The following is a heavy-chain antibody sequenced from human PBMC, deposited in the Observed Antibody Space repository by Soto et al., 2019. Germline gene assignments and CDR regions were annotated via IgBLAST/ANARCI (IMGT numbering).Heavy chain of an antibody. CDR2: ISSDGSS. J-gene: IGHJ4*02. D-gene: IGHD3-3*01. CDR1: GITVTGCF. Sequence: EVQLVESGGGLVQPGGSLRLSCAASGITVTGCFMTWVRQAPGKGLEWVSVISSDGSSYYADSVKGRFIIYRDIAKNTLFLEMNILRVEDAAVYYCARDTLGGAYVFGKGGQGTRVTVSS. V-gene: IGHV3-66*01. CDR3: ARDTLGGAYVFGK.